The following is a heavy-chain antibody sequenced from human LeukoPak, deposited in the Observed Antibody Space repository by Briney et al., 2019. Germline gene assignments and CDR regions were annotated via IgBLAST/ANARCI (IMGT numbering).Heavy chain of an antibody. D-gene: IGHD3-22*01. CDR1: GGSMTAGDYY. CDR2: TS. Sequence: PSETLSLTCTVSGGSMTAGDYYWGWVRQPPGTGLQWIATSYQGASLKSRVTISLDTSKNQFSLKLSSVTAADTAVYYCASTYYYDGGFDYWGQGTLVTVSS. V-gene: IGHV4-39*07. J-gene: IGHJ4*02. CDR3: ASTYYYDGGFDY.